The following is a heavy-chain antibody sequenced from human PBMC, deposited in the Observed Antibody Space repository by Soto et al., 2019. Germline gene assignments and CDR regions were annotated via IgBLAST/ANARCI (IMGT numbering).Heavy chain of an antibody. CDR2: IYTSGST. J-gene: IGHJ5*02. CDR1: GGSISSYY. V-gene: IGHV4-4*07. CDR3: ARCLRAYSRSWYYGWFDP. Sequence: LSLTCTVSGGSISSYYWSWIRQPAGKGLEWIGRIYTSGSTNYNPSLKSRVTMSVDTSKNQFSLKLSSVTAADTAVYYCARCLRAYSRSWYYGWFDPWGQGTLVTVSS. D-gene: IGHD6-13*01.